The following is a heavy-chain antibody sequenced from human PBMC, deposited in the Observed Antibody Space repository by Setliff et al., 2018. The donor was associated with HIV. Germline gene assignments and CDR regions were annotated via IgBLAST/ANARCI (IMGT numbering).Heavy chain of an antibody. D-gene: IGHD3-22*01. CDR3: ARVLGVRRDYYDSSAPLRAAFDI. J-gene: IGHJ3*02. CDR2: ISYSGIT. CDR1: GGSITSGGDS. V-gene: IGHV4-31*03. Sequence: SETLSLTCTVSGGSITSGGDSWSWIRQHPGKGLKWIGYISYSGITYYDPSLKSRLAMSVDTSSNQFSLKLSSPTAADTAVYYCARVLGVRRDYYDSSAPLRAAFDIWGQGTMVTVSS.